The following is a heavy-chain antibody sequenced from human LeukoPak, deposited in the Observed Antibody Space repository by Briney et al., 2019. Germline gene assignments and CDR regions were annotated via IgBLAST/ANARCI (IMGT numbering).Heavy chain of an antibody. CDR1: GGTFSSYA. V-gene: IGHV1-69*05. CDR3: AREGRQTYYDSSGYYYSTYYYMDV. J-gene: IGHJ6*03. Sequence: GASVKVSCKASGGTFSSYAISWVRQAPGQGLEWMGGIIPIFGTANYAQKFQGRVTITTDESTSTAYMELSSLRSEDTAVYYCAREGRQTYYDSSGYYYSTYYYMDVWGKGTTVTVSS. D-gene: IGHD3-22*01. CDR2: IIPIFGTA.